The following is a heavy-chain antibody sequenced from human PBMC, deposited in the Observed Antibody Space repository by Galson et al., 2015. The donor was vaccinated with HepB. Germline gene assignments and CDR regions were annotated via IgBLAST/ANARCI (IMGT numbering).Heavy chain of an antibody. J-gene: IGHJ6*02. CDR1: GFTLSTHS. CDR2: ISSSSSYI. Sequence: LRLSCAASGFTLSTHSMNWVRQAPGKGLEWVSCISSSSSYIYYTDSVKGRFTISRDNTKNSLYLQMNSLRVEDTAVYYCARDVVPDSYYYGMDVWGQGTTVTVSS. CDR3: ARDVVPDSYYYGMDV. D-gene: IGHD2-15*01. V-gene: IGHV3-21*01.